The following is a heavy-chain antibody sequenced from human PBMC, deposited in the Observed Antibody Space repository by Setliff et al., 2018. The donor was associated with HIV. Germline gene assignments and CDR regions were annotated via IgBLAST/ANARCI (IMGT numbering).Heavy chain of an antibody. CDR1: GYSISSGYY. D-gene: IGHD3-10*01. V-gene: IGHV4-38-2*02. Sequence: SETLSLTCTVSGYSISSGYYWGWSRQPPGKGLEWIGNIYHSGSTYYNPSLKSRVTISVDTSKNQFSLRLSSVTAADTAVYYCARADGSGSYYLYYYYGMDVWGQGTTVTVSS. CDR3: ARADGSGSYYLYYYYGMDV. J-gene: IGHJ6*02. CDR2: IYHSGST.